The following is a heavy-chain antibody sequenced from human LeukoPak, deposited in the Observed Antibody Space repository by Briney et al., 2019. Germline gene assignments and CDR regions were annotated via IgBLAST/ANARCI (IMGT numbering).Heavy chain of an antibody. D-gene: IGHD2-15*01. CDR3: AKSRRAYCSGGSCFGLWDY. Sequence: GGSLRLSCAASGFTFSTYWMHWVSHAPGKGLVWVSRINSDESSTTYADSVKGRLTISRDNAKNTLYLQMNSLRAEDTAVYYCAKSRRAYCSGGSCFGLWDYWGQGTLVTVSS. J-gene: IGHJ4*02. CDR2: INSDESST. CDR1: GFTFSTYW. V-gene: IGHV3-74*01.